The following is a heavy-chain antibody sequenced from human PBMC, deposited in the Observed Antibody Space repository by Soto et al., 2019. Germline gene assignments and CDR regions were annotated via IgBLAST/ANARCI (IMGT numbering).Heavy chain of an antibody. J-gene: IGHJ4*02. D-gene: IGHD6-19*01. CDR3: AKYLDRSGWSYFDY. CDR1: GFTFGSYA. V-gene: IGHV3-23*01. Sequence: GGSLRLSYAASGFTFGSYAMSWVRQAPGKGLEWVSAISGSGGSTYYADSVKGRFTISRDNSKNTLYLQMNSLRADDTAVYYCAKYLDRSGWSYFDYWGQGTPVTVSS. CDR2: ISGSGGST.